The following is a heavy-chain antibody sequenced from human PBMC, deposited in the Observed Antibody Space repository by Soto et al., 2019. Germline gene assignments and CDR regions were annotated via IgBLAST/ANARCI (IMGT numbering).Heavy chain of an antibody. J-gene: IGHJ4*02. V-gene: IGHV4-30-2*01. D-gene: IGHD3-22*01. CDR1: GGSISSGGYS. CDR3: AGSNSGYYYRFDY. Sequence: QLQLQESGSGLVKPSQTLSLTCAVSGGSISSGGYSWSWIRQPPGKGLEWIGYIYHSGSTYYTPYLTSRVTISVDRSKNQFSLKLSSVTAADTAVYYCAGSNSGYYYRFDYWGQGTLVTVSS. CDR2: IYHSGST.